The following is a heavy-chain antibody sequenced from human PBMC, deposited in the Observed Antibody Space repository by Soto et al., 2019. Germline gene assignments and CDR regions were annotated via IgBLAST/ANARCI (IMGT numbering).Heavy chain of an antibody. D-gene: IGHD3-3*01. J-gene: IGHJ5*02. V-gene: IGHV4-59*01. CDR2: IYYSGST. Sequence: PSETLSLTCTVSGGSISSYYWSWIRQPPGKGLEWIGYIYYSGSTNYNPSLKSRVTISVDTSKNQFSLKLSSVTAADTAVYYCARYYDFWSGYYVNWFDPWGQGTLVTVSS. CDR3: ARYYDFWSGYYVNWFDP. CDR1: GGSISSYY.